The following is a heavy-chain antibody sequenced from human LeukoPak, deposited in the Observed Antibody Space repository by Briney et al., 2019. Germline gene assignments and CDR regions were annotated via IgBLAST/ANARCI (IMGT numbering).Heavy chain of an antibody. CDR2: ISSSGSTM. J-gene: IGHJ4*02. V-gene: IGHV3-11*01. CDR1: GFTFSDYY. Sequence: GGSLRLSCAASGFTFSDYYMSWIRQAPGKGLEWVSYISSSGSTMYYADSVKGRFTISRDNAKNSLYLQMNSLRAEDTAVYYCARDPYYDSSGYSYWGQGTLVTVSS. CDR3: ARDPYYDSSGYSY. D-gene: IGHD3-22*01.